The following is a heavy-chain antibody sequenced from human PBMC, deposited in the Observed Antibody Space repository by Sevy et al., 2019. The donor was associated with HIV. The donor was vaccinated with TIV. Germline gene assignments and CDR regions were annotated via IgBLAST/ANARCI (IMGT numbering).Heavy chain of an antibody. D-gene: IGHD5-12*01. V-gene: IGHV3-9*01. CDR2: ISWNSVSI. J-gene: IGHJ4*02. CDR3: AKDRRDGYNSGGYFDY. Sequence: SLRLSVGASGFAFADYAMHGFRQSPGKGLNGCSGISWNSVSIGYAESVKGRFTISRDKAKNSLYLQMNSLRAEDTALYYCAKDRRDGYNSGGYFDYWGQGTLVTVSS. CDR1: GFAFADYA.